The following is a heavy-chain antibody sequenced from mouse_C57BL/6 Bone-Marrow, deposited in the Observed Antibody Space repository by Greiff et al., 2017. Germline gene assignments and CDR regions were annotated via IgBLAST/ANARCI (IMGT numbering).Heavy chain of an antibody. CDR1: GYTFTSYW. D-gene: IGHD3-2*02. J-gene: IGHJ4*01. Sequence: QVQLQQPGAELVKPGASVKLSCKASGYTFTSYWMHWVKQRPGQGLEWIGMIHPNSGSTNYNEKFKSKATLTVDKSSSTAYMQLSSLTSEDSAVYDWAGQLRLPKYYAMDYWGQGTSVTVSS. CDR3: AGQLRLPKYYAMDY. CDR2: IHPNSGST. V-gene: IGHV1-64*01.